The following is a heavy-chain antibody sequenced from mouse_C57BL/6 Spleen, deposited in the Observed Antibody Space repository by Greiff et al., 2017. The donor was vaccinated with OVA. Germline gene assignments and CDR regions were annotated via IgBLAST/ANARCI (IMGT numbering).Heavy chain of an antibody. D-gene: IGHD1-1*01. CDR3: ARGAITTVEVYAMDY. V-gene: IGHV1-64*01. J-gene: IGHJ4*01. CDR2: IHPNSGST. CDR1: GYTFTSYW. Sequence: QVQLQQPGAELVKPGASVKLSCKASGYTFTSYWMHWVKQRPGQGLEWIGMIHPNSGSTNYNEKFKSKATLTVDKSSSTAYMQLSSLTSEDSAVYYCARGAITTVEVYAMDYWGQGTSVTVSS.